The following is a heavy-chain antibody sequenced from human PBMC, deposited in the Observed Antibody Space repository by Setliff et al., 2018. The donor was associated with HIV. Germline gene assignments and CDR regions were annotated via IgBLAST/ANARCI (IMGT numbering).Heavy chain of an antibody. J-gene: IGHJ6*02. D-gene: IGHD3-3*01. CDR2: IYYSGST. CDR1: GGSISSYY. V-gene: IGHV4-59*01. CDR3: ARIFGDQGYYYGMDV. Sequence: SETLSLTCTVSGGSISSYYWSWIRQPPGKGLEWIGYIYYSGSTNYNPSLKSRVTISVDTSKNQFSLELSSVIAADTAVYYWARIFGDQGYYYGMDVWGQGTTVTVSS.